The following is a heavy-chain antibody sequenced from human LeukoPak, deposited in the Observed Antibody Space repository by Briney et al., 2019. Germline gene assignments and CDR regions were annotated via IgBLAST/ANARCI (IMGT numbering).Heavy chain of an antibody. CDR3: ARVVSLQLDY. D-gene: IGHD2/OR15-2a*01. CDR2: ISAYNGNT. Sequence: ASVKVSCKASGYTFTGYYMHWVRQAPGQGLEWMGWISAYNGNTNYAQKLQGRVTMTTDTSTSTAYMELRSLRSDDTAVYYCARVVSLQLDYWGQGTLVTVSS. J-gene: IGHJ4*02. V-gene: IGHV1-18*04. CDR1: GYTFTGYY.